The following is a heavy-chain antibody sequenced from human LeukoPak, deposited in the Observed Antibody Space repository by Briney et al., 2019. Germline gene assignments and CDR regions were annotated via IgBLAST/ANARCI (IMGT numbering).Heavy chain of an antibody. CDR1: GFTFSSYG. CDR2: ISSSSSYI. D-gene: IGHD6-19*01. CDR3: AKDIRPVATPGFDY. J-gene: IGHJ4*02. V-gene: IGHV3-21*04. Sequence: GGSLRLSCAASGFTFSSYGMSWVRQAPGKGLEWVSSISSSSSYIYYADSVKGRFTISRDNAKNSLYLQMNSLRAEDMAFYYCAKDIRPVATPGFDYWGQGTLVTVSS.